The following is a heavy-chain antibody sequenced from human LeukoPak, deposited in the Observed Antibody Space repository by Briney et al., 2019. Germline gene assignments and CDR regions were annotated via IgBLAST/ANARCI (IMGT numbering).Heavy chain of an antibody. CDR1: GFTFISYW. Sequence: GSLRLSCAASGFTFISYWMHWVRQAPGKGLVWVSRINSDGSSTSYADSVKGRFTISRDNAKNTLYLQMNSLRAEDTAVYYCARVMSDGYYDYVWGSYRSRRLSFDYWGQGALVTVSS. CDR2: INSDGSST. J-gene: IGHJ4*02. V-gene: IGHV3-74*01. CDR3: ARVMSDGYYDYVWGSYRSRRLSFDY. D-gene: IGHD3-16*02.